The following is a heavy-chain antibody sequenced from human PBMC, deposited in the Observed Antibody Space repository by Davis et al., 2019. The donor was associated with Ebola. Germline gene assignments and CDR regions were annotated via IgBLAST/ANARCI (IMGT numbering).Heavy chain of an antibody. D-gene: IGHD1-26*01. CDR1: VFSLHTSGVG. Sequence: SGPTLAKLTQTFTLICTFPVFSLHTSGVGVGWVRQPPGKALEWLALIYWDDDKRYSPSLKSRLTITKDTSKNQVVLTMTNMGPLDTATYYCAHIPHGPREDFDYWGQGTLVTVSS. V-gene: IGHV2-5*02. J-gene: IGHJ4*02. CDR2: IYWDDDK. CDR3: AHIPHGPREDFDY.